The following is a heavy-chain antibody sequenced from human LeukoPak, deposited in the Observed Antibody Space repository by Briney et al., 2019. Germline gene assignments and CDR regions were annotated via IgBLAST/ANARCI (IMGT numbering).Heavy chain of an antibody. D-gene: IGHD6-13*01. Sequence: PSETLSLTCTVSGGSISSYYWSWIRQPAGKGLEWIGRIYTSGSTNYSPSLKSRVTMSVDTSKNQFSLKLSSVTAADTAVYYCARVSSSWPRGHGAFDIWGQGTMVTVSS. V-gene: IGHV4-4*07. J-gene: IGHJ3*02. CDR3: ARVSSSWPRGHGAFDI. CDR2: IYTSGST. CDR1: GGSISSYY.